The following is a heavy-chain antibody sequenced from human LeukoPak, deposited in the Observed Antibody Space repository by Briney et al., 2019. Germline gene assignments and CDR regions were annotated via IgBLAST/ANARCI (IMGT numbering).Heavy chain of an antibody. J-gene: IGHJ4*02. CDR3: ARDKDGDYWNY. D-gene: IGHD4-17*01. V-gene: IGHV1-69*04. Sequence: GASVKVSCKASGGTFSSYAISWVRQAPGQGLEWMGRIIPILGIANYVQKFQGRVTITADKSTSTAYMELSSLRSEDTAVYYCARDKDGDYWNYWGQGTLVTVSS. CDR2: IIPILGIA. CDR1: GGTFSSYA.